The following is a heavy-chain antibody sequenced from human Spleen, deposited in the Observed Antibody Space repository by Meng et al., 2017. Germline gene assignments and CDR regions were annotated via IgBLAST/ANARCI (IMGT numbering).Heavy chain of an antibody. D-gene: IGHD4-11*01. Sequence: VQMVESGGGLVQPGGSLRLSCAASGFTVSTNYMSWVRQAPGKGLEWVASISIGSSYMYYADSMKGRFTISRDNAKNTLYLQMNSLRAEDTALYYCVRDGDNYDFDYWGQGTLVTVSS. V-gene: IGHV3-21*01. CDR1: GFTVSTNY. CDR3: VRDGDNYDFDY. J-gene: IGHJ4*02. CDR2: ISIGSSYM.